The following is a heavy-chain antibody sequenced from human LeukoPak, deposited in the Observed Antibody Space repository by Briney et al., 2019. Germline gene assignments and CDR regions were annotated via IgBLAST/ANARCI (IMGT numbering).Heavy chain of an antibody. CDR1: GFTFSNYW. V-gene: IGHV3-74*01. J-gene: IGHJ3*02. Sequence: GGSLRLSCAASGFTFSNYWMHWVRQVPGKGLVWVSRINDDGSATFYADSVKGRFTISRDNAKNSLYLQMNSLRAEDTAVYYCARETAMADAFDIWGQGTMVTVSS. CDR2: INDDGSAT. D-gene: IGHD5-18*01. CDR3: ARETAMADAFDI.